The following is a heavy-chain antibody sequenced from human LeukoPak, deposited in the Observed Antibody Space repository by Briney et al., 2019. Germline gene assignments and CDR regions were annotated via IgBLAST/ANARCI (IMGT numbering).Heavy chain of an antibody. J-gene: IGHJ4*02. CDR1: GFTFSNAW. D-gene: IGHD1-26*01. CDR3: VKGGPEWEIPRY. CDR2: ISSNGGST. Sequence: GGSLRLSCAVSGFTFSNAWMSWVRQAPGKGLEYVSAISSNGGSTYYADSVKGRFTISRDNSKNTLYLQMSSLRAEDTAVCYCVKGGPEWEIPRYWGQGTLVTVSS. V-gene: IGHV3-64D*06.